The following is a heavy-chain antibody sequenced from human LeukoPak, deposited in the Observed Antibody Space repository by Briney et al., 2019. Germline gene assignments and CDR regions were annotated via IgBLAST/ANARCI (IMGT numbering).Heavy chain of an antibody. Sequence: ASVKVSCKASGYTFTGYYMHWVRQAPGQGLEWMGWMNPNSGNTGYAQKFQGRVTITRNTSISTAYMELSSLRSEDTAVYYCARAPGYCSSTSCEGNYYYYMDVWGKGTTVTVSS. V-gene: IGHV1-8*03. CDR3: ARAPGYCSSTSCEGNYYYYMDV. D-gene: IGHD2-2*01. CDR1: GYTFTGYY. CDR2: MNPNSGNT. J-gene: IGHJ6*03.